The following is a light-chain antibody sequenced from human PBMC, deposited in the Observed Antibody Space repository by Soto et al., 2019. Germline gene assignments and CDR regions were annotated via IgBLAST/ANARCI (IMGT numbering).Light chain of an antibody. CDR3: CSYTTSNTRQIV. V-gene: IGLV2-14*03. CDR2: DVS. Sequence: QYALTQPASVSGSPVQSITISCTGPSSDVGGYNYVSWYQHHPGKAPKLMIYDVSNRPSGVSNRFSGSKSGNTASLTISGLQPEDEADYYCCSYTTSNTRQIVFGTGTKVTVL. J-gene: IGLJ1*01. CDR1: SSDVGGYNY.